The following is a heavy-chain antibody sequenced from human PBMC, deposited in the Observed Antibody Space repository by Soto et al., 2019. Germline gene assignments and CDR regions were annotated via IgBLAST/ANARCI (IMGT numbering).Heavy chain of an antibody. CDR3: ARSDSPLGY. CDR2: IIPIFGTA. D-gene: IGHD2-15*01. J-gene: IGHJ4*02. V-gene: IGHV1-69*12. Sequence: QVQLVQSGAEVKKPGSSVKVSCKASGGTFSSYAISWVRQAPGQGLEWMGGIIPIFGTANYAQKFQGRVTITGDETTSKAYMGLRRLGSEGPAVYYWARSDSPLGYWGQGTLVTVSS. CDR1: GGTFSSYA.